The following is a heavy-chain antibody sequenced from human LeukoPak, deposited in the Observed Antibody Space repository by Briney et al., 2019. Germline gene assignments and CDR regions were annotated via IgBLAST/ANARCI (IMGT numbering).Heavy chain of an antibody. CDR1: GDTFSGYA. Sequence: ASVKVSCKASGDTFSGYAISWVRQAPGQGLEWMGGIIPIFGTANYAQKFQGRVTITTDESTSTAYMELSSLRSEDTAVYYCARGIAVAGTLYFDYWGQATLVTGSS. D-gene: IGHD6-19*01. J-gene: IGHJ4*02. V-gene: IGHV1-69*05. CDR2: IIPIFGTA. CDR3: ARGIAVAGTLYFDY.